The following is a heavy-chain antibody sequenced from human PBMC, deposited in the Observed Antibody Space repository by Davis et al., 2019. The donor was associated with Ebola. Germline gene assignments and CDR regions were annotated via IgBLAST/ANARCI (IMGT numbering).Heavy chain of an antibody. CDR3: ARAIYYYDNSGYSDY. CDR2: VNPSGGST. Sequence: ASVKVSCKASGYTFTNYYIHWVRQAPGQGLEWMGIVNPSGGSTSYAQKFQGRVTMTRDTSTSTVYMELSSLRSEDTAVYYCARAIYYYDNSGYSDYWGQGTLVTVSS. J-gene: IGHJ4*02. D-gene: IGHD3-22*01. CDR1: GYTFTNYY. V-gene: IGHV1-46*01.